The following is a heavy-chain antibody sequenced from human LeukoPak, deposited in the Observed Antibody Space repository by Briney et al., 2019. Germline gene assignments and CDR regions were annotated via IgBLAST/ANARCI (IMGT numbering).Heavy chain of an antibody. V-gene: IGHV4-59*08. Sequence: EASETLSLTCTVSGGSISSYYWSWIRQPPGKGLEWIGYIYYSGSTNYNPSLKSRVTISVDTSKNQFSLKLSSVTAADTAVYYCASGTLLYSRGYFDYWGQGILVTVSS. CDR3: ASGTLLYSRGYFDY. CDR2: IYYSGST. D-gene: IGHD6-13*01. CDR1: GGSISSYY. J-gene: IGHJ4*02.